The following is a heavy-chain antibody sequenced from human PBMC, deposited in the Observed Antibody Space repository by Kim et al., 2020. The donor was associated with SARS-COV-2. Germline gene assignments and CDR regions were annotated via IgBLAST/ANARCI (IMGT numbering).Heavy chain of an antibody. CDR2: IKEDGGGT. CDR3: GRDYSD. J-gene: IGHJ4*02. CDR1: GFPFNNYG. V-gene: IGHV3-7*01. D-gene: IGHD6-13*01. Sequence: GGSLRLSCAASGFPFNNYGMSWVRQAPGKGLEWVATIKEDGGGTYYVDSVKGRFTISRDNAKNSLYLQMNSLRGEDTAVYFCGRDYSDWGQGTLVTVSS.